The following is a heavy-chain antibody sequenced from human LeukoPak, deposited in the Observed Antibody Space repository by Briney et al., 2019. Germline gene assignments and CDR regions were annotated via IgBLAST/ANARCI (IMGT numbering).Heavy chain of an antibody. Sequence: PSETLSLTCTVSGGSISSGSYYWSWIRQPAGKGLEWIGRIYTSGSTNYNPSLKSRVTISVDTSKNQFSLKLSSVTAADTAAYYCARDHGTGYVAAVAGTNWFDPWGQGTLVTVSS. D-gene: IGHD6-19*01. J-gene: IGHJ5*02. V-gene: IGHV4-61*02. CDR1: GGSISSGSYY. CDR3: ARDHGTGYVAAVAGTNWFDP. CDR2: IYTSGST.